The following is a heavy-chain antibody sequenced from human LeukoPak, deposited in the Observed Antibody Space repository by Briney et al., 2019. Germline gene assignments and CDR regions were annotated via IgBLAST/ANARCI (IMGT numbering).Heavy chain of an antibody. Sequence: GSSVKVSCKASGGTFSSYAISWVRQATGQGLEWMGWMNPNSGNTGYAQKFQGRVTITRNTSISTAYMELSSLRSEDTAVYYCARGASGYSYGYAEIDYWGQGTLVTVSS. CDR1: GGTFSSYA. CDR3: ARGASGYSYGYAEIDY. CDR2: MNPNSGNT. J-gene: IGHJ4*02. D-gene: IGHD5-18*01. V-gene: IGHV1-8*03.